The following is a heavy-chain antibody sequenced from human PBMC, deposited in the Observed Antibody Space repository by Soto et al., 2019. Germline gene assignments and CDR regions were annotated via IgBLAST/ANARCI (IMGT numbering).Heavy chain of an antibody. V-gene: IGHV3-33*01. CDR3: ARVSGMATIDLDY. J-gene: IGHJ4*02. CDR2: IWYDGSNK. CDR1: GFTFSSYG. D-gene: IGHD1-26*01. Sequence: QVQLVESGGGVVQPGRSLRLSCAASGFTFSSYGMHWVRQAPGKGLEWVAVIWYDGSNKYYADSVKGRFTISRDNSKNTLYLQMNSLRAEDTAVYYCARVSGMATIDLDYWGQGTLVTVSS.